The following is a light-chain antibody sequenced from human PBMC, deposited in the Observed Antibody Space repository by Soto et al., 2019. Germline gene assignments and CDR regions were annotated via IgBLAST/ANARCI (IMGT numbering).Light chain of an antibody. Sequence: EIGLTQSPATLSLSPGDGATLSCRASQRITRNFLAAYQQRPGQAPRFLVYGASGRATGIPDRFSASGSETDFTLTISRLETEDFAVYYCSYYGTSPKFIFGPGTKVDI. CDR2: GAS. J-gene: IGKJ3*01. CDR3: SYYGTSPKFI. V-gene: IGKV3-20*01. CDR1: QRITRNF.